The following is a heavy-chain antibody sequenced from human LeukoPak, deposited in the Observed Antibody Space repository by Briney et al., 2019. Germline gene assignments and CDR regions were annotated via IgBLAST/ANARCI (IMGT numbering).Heavy chain of an antibody. CDR3: VKRLTLGDLSIKGAFGL. J-gene: IGHJ3*01. D-gene: IGHD3-16*02. CDR2: IYNDGST. CDR1: GSTVSSNY. V-gene: IGHV3-53*01. Sequence: PGGSLRLSCAASGSTVSSNYMSWVLQGPGKGLEWVALIYNDGSTHYRDSVKGRFTISRDTSRNILFLQMNSLRVEDSAMYYCVKRLTLGDLSIKGAFGLWGQGTVVTVAS.